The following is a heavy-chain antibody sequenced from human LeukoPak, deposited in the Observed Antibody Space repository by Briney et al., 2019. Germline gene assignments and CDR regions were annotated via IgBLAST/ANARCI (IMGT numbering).Heavy chain of an antibody. CDR1: GGFIGSDY. J-gene: IGHJ4*02. D-gene: IGHD6-19*01. Sequence: SETLSLTCTVSGGFIGSDYWTWIRHPPGKGMEYIGYIYYTGGTNYNPSLKSRVTISVDPPKNQSSLKLRSVTAADTAVYFCAKCGNSGWVIDNWGQGTLVTVSS. V-gene: IGHV4-59*08. CDR3: AKCGNSGWVIDN. CDR2: IYYTGGT.